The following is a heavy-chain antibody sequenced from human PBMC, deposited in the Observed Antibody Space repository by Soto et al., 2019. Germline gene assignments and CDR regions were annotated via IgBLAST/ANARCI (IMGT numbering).Heavy chain of an antibody. CDR1: GGSISSSSYY. V-gene: IGHV4-39*01. CDR3: VRTSGRGRTY. J-gene: IGHJ1*01. CDR2: IFYSGSS. Sequence: SETLSLTCSVSGGSISSSSYYWGWIRQPPGKGLEWIGSIFYSGSSYYNPSLKSRVTISDDTSKNQFSLKLTSVTAADTAVYYCVRTSGRGRTYWGQGTLVTVSS. D-gene: IGHD3-10*01.